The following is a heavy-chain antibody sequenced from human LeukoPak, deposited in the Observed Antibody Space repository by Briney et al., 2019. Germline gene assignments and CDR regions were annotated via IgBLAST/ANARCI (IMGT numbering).Heavy chain of an antibody. V-gene: IGHV1-46*01. D-gene: IGHD3-16*02. CDR1: GYTFTSYY. J-gene: IGHJ6*03. CDR2: INPSGGST. Sequence: ASVKVSCKASGYTFTSYYMHWVRQAPGQGLEWMGIINPSGGSTSYAQKFQGRVTMTRDMSTSTVYMELSSLRSDDTAVYYCARAVTFGGVIVIYYYYYMDVWGKGTTVTVSS. CDR3: ARAVTFGGVIVIYYYYYMDV.